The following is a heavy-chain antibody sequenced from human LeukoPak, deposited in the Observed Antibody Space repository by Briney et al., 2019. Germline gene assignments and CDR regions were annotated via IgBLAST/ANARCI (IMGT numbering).Heavy chain of an antibody. V-gene: IGHV1-2*06. Sequence: ASVKVSGKASGYTFTGYYMHWVRQAPGQGLEWMGRINPNGGGTNYAQKFQGRVTMTRDTSISTAYMELSRLRSDDTAVYYCAREPTSSSWYGYYYMDVWGKGTTVTVSS. CDR2: INPNGGGT. D-gene: IGHD6-13*01. J-gene: IGHJ6*03. CDR3: AREPTSSSWYGYYYMDV. CDR1: GYTFTGYY.